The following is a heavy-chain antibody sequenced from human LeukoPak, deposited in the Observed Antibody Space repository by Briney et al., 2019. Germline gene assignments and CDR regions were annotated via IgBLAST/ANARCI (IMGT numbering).Heavy chain of an antibody. CDR2: ISGSGGST. D-gene: IGHD3-3*01. Sequence: TGGSLRLSCAASGFTFSSYAMSWVRQAPGKGLDWVSAISGSGGSTYYADSVKGRFTISRDNSKNTLYLQMNSLRAEDTAVYYCAKAEFYDFWSGYYSDYWGQGTLVTVSS. CDR1: GFTFSSYA. CDR3: AKAEFYDFWSGYYSDY. J-gene: IGHJ4*02. V-gene: IGHV3-23*01.